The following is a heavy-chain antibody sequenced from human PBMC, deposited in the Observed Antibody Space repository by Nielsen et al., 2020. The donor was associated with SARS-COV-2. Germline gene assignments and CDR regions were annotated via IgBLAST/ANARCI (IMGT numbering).Heavy chain of an antibody. CDR3: AREGQLYYYGMDV. CDR1: GGTFSSYA. D-gene: IGHD6-13*01. CDR2: IIPIFGTA. V-gene: IGHV1-69*05. Sequence: SVKVSCKASGGTFSSYAISWVRQAPGQGLEWMGGIIPIFGTANYAQKFQGRVTMTRNTSISTAYMVLSSLRSDDTAVYYCAREGQLYYYGMDVWGQGTTVTVSS. J-gene: IGHJ6*02.